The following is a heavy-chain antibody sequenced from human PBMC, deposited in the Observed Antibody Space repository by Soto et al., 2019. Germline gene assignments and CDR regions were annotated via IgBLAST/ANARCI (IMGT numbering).Heavy chain of an antibody. Sequence: LRLSCAASGFTCSSYDMSWVRQAPGKGLEWVSTILVDGRTFYVDSVKGRFTTSRDNSKNTVYLQMNSLTAGDTALYYCAKATATGGGAFDICGQGTMVTVSS. CDR1: GFTCSSYD. CDR2: ILVDGRT. V-gene: IGHV3-23*01. CDR3: AKATATGGGAFDI. J-gene: IGHJ3*02. D-gene: IGHD2-8*02.